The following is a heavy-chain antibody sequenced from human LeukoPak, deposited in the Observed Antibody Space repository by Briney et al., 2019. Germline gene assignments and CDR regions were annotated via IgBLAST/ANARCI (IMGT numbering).Heavy chain of an antibody. CDR3: ARDRGYSYY. J-gene: IGHJ4*02. CDR1: GFTFSSDW. D-gene: IGHD5-18*01. Sequence: GGSLRLSCAASGFTFSSDWMSWVRQAPGKGLEWVANIKQDGSEKYYVDSVKGRFTISRDNAKNSLYLQMNSLRAEDTAVYYCARDRGYSYYWGQGTLVTVSS. V-gene: IGHV3-7*01. CDR2: IKQDGSEK.